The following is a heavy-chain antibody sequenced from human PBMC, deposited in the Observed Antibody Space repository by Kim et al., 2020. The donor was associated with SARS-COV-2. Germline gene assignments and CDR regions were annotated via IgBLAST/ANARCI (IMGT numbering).Heavy chain of an antibody. D-gene: IGHD1-7*01. J-gene: IGHJ6*02. CDR3: TRLPQRLPGITGTTDRYYGMDV. Sequence: GGSLRLSCAASGFTFSGSAMHWVRQASGKGLEWVGRIRSKANSYATAYAASVKGRFTISRDDSKNTAYLQMNSLKTEDTAVYYCTRLPQRLPGITGTTDRYYGMDVWGQWTTVTVSS. V-gene: IGHV3-73*01. CDR2: IRSKANSYAT. CDR1: GFTFSGSA.